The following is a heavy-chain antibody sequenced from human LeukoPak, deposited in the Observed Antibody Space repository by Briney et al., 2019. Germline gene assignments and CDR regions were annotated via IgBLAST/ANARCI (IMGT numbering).Heavy chain of an antibody. Sequence: PGGSLRLSCAASGFTFSSYAMSWVRQAPGKGLEWVSAISGSGGSTYYADSVKGRFTISRDNSKNTLYPQMNSLRAEDTAVYYCAEDLYYYDSRTYYWGQGTLVTVSS. J-gene: IGHJ4*02. CDR2: ISGSGGST. V-gene: IGHV3-23*01. CDR3: AEDLYYYDSRTYY. CDR1: GFTFSSYA. D-gene: IGHD3-22*01.